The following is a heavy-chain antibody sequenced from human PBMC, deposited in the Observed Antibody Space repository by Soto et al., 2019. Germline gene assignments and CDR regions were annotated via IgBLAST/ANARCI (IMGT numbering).Heavy chain of an antibody. CDR2: INPNSGGT. J-gene: IGHJ6*02. CDR3: ARDQIVVVPAAIRYYYGMDV. CDR1: GYTFTGYY. Sequence: GASVKVSCKASGYTFTGYYMHWVRQAPGQGLEWMGWINPNSGGTNYAQKFQGRVTMTRDTSISTAYMELSRLRSDDTAVYYCARDQIVVVPAAIRYYYGMDVWGQGTTVTVS. D-gene: IGHD2-2*02. V-gene: IGHV1-2*02.